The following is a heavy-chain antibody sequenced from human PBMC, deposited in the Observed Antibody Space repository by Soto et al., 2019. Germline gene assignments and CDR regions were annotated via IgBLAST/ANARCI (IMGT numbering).Heavy chain of an antibody. CDR3: ARRPYSSGGGGWFDP. Sequence: QVQLQESGPGLVKPSGTLSLTCAVSGGSISSSNWWSWVRQPPGKGLEWIGEIYHSGSTNYNPSLKRRVPLSVDKSKNQFSLKLSSVTAADTAVYYCARRPYSSGGGGWFDPWGQGTLVTVSS. V-gene: IGHV4-4*02. J-gene: IGHJ5*02. D-gene: IGHD6-19*01. CDR2: IYHSGST. CDR1: GGSISSSNW.